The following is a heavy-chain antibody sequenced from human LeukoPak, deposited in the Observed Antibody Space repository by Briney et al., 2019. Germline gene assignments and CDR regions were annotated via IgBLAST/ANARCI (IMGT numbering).Heavy chain of an antibody. J-gene: IGHJ6*03. CDR1: GFTFSSYS. CDR2: ISSSSSYI. D-gene: IGHD3-10*01. Sequence: GGFLRLSCAASGFTFSSYSMNWVRQAPGKGLEWVSSISSSSSYIYYADSVKGRFTISRDNAKNSLYLQMNSLRAEDTAVYYCARDQEDYYGSGSYYKSYYYYYMDVWGKGTTVTVSS. V-gene: IGHV3-21*01. CDR3: ARDQEDYYGSGSYYKSYYYYYMDV.